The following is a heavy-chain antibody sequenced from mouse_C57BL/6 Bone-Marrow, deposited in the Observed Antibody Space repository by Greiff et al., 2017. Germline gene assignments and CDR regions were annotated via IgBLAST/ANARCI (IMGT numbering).Heavy chain of an antibody. J-gene: IGHJ2*01. Sequence: VQLQQSGPELVKPGASVTMSCKASGYTFTDYNMHWVKQSHGKSLEWIGYINPNNGGTSYNQKFKGKATLTVNKSSSTAYMELRSLTSEASAVYYCARNYYGSSSFDYWGQGTTLTVSS. CDR2: INPNNGGT. CDR1: GYTFTDYN. CDR3: ARNYYGSSSFDY. V-gene: IGHV1-22*01. D-gene: IGHD1-1*01.